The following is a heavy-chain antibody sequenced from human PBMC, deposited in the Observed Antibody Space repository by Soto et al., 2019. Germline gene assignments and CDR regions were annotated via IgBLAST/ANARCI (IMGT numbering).Heavy chain of an antibody. J-gene: IGHJ6*02. CDR3: ARVSSGWYCEYYGMDV. CDR1: GYTFTSYG. Sequence: ASVKVSCKASGYTFTSYGISWVRQAPGQGLEWMGWISAYNGNTNYAQKLQGRVTMTTDTSTSTAYMELRSLRSDDTAVYYCARVSSGWYCEYYGMDVWGQGTTVTVSS. D-gene: IGHD6-19*01. CDR2: ISAYNGNT. V-gene: IGHV1-18*04.